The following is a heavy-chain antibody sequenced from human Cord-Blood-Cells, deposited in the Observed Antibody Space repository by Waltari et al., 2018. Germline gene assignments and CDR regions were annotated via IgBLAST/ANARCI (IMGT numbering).Heavy chain of an antibody. CDR2: IIPIFGTA. Sequence: QVQLVQSGAEVKKPGSSVKVSCKASGGTFSSYAISWVRQAPGQGLEWMGGIIPIFGTANYAQNFQGRVTITADESTSTAYMELSSLRSEDTAVYYCAREASIQLWSRDYFDYWGQGTLVTVSS. J-gene: IGHJ4*02. CDR1: GGTFSSYA. CDR3: AREASIQLWSRDYFDY. D-gene: IGHD5-18*01. V-gene: IGHV1-69*01.